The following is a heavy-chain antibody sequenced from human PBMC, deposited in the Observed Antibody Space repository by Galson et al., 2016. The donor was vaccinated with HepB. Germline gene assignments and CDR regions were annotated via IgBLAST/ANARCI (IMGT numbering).Heavy chain of an antibody. J-gene: IGHJ4*02. D-gene: IGHD6-13*01. CDR2: ISGSGANT. CDR3: ARYSNSWAPFDY. V-gene: IGHV3-23*01. Sequence: GISGSGANTYYANAVKGRFTISRDNSNNTLYLQVNSLRAEDTALYFCARYSNSWAPFDYWGQGSLVTVSS.